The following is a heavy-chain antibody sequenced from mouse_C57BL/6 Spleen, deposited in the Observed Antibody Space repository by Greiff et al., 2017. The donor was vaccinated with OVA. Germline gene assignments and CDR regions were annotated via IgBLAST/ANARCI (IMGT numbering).Heavy chain of an antibody. D-gene: IGHD1-1*01. Sequence: QVQLQQSGPELVKPGASVKISCKASGYSFTSYYIHWVKQRPGQGLEWIGWIYPGSGNTKYNEKFKGKATLTADTSSSTAYMQLSSLTSEDSAVYYCASSSTVVAPDVWGTGTTVTVSS. CDR3: ASSSTVVAPDV. CDR2: IYPGSGNT. CDR1: GYSFTSYY. J-gene: IGHJ1*03. V-gene: IGHV1-66*01.